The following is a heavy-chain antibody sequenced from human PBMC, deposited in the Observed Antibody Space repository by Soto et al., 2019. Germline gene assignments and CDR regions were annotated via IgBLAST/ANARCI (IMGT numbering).Heavy chain of an antibody. CDR3: AREYYDILTGYYKGLGYFDY. CDR1: GGSISSYY. J-gene: IGHJ4*02. V-gene: IGHV4-59*01. CDR2: IYYSGNT. Sequence: QVQLQESGPGLVKPSETLSLTCTVSGGSISSYYWSWIRQPPGKGLEWIGYIYYSGNTNYNPSLKSRVTISVDTSKNQFSLKLSSVTAGDTAVYYCAREYYDILTGYYKGLGYFDYWGQGTLVTVSS. D-gene: IGHD3-9*01.